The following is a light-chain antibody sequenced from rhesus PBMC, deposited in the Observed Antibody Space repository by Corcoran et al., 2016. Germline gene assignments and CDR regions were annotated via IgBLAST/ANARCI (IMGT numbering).Light chain of an antibody. CDR1: ESVGSY. Sequence: EIVMTQSPATLSLSPGETATLSCRASESVGSYLAWYQKKPGQAPTLLVHSAYFRATGIPDRFSGSGSRTELTLTISSLEPEDFGVYHCQQYNDLLWTFGQGTKVEIK. J-gene: IGKJ1*01. V-gene: IGKV3-40*03. CDR2: SAY. CDR3: QQYNDLLWT.